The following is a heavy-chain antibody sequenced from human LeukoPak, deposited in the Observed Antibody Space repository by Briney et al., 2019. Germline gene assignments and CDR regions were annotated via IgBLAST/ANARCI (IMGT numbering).Heavy chain of an antibody. CDR1: GGSISSVNYY. D-gene: IGHD3-3*01. J-gene: IGHJ3*02. CDR3: ARDLRHYDFWSGYYTDAFDI. V-gene: IGHV4-61*02. Sequence: SQTLSLTCTVSGGSISSVNYYWSWIRQPAGKGLEWIGRIYTSGSINYNPSLKSRVTISVDTSKNQFSLKLTSVTAADTAVYYCARDLRHYDFWSGYYTDAFDIWGQGTIVTVSS. CDR2: IYTSGSI.